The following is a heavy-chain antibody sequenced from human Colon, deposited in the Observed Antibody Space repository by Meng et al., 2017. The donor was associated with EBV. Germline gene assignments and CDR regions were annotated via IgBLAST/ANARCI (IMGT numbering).Heavy chain of an antibody. D-gene: IGHD4-17*01. Sequence: LQSLQSVPALVNSSEPLSLLCTASGLYISNTPYYWAWVSLPPQKGLEWIGSIYYSGTTYYSPSLNSRASISVDTSKNQFSLELTSVSAADTAFYYCARHGFGDYQTWFGPWGPGTLVTVSS. CDR3: ARHGFGDYQTWFGP. CDR1: GLYISNTPYY. CDR2: IYYSGTT. J-gene: IGHJ5*02. V-gene: IGHV4-39*01.